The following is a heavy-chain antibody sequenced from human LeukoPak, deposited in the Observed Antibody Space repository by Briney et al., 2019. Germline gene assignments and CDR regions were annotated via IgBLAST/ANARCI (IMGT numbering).Heavy chain of an antibody. V-gene: IGHV4-4*02. J-gene: IGHJ4*02. Sequence: SETLSLTCDVSGDSISTNDWWNWVRQPPGKGLEWIGEIFHGGTTLYNPSLKSRVTISMDKSKNQFSLNLTSVTAADTAIYYCARDRDLTSNWAFDYWGQGILVTASS. CDR1: GDSISTNDW. D-gene: IGHD2-2*01. CDR3: ARDRDLTSNWAFDY. CDR2: IFHGGTT.